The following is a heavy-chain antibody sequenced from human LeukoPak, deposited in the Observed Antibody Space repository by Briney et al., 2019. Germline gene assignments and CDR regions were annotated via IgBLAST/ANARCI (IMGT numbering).Heavy chain of an antibody. CDR2: SNPSSGGT. CDR1: GYTLTGSY. Sequence: ASVKVSCKTSGYTLTGSYLNWVRQVPRHRLEWMGWSNPSSGGTKSEQQFEGRVTMTRDTSNTTGYLELSSLRLDDTAIYYCARGGAFCSITTCHEFDHWGQGTLVIVSS. D-gene: IGHD2-2*01. CDR3: ARGGAFCSITTCHEFDH. J-gene: IGHJ4*02. V-gene: IGHV1-2*02.